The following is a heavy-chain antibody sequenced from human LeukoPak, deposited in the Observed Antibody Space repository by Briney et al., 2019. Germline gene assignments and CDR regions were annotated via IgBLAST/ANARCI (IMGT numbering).Heavy chain of an antibody. D-gene: IGHD3-10*01. V-gene: IGHV1-3*01. J-gene: IGHJ4*02. Sequence: ASVNVSCKASGYTFTSYAMHWVRQAPGQRLEWMGWINAGNGNTKYSQKFQGRVTITRDTSASTAYMELSSLRSEDTAVYYCARKRNYGSGSYYSLDYWGQGTLVTVSS. CDR2: INAGNGNT. CDR3: ARKRNYGSGSYYSLDY. CDR1: GYTFTSYA.